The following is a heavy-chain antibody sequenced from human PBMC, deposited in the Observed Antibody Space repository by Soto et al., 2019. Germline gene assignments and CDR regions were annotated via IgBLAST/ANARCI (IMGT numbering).Heavy chain of an antibody. CDR1: GYTFTSYG. Sequence: ASVKVSCKASGYTFTSYGISWVRQAPGQGLEWMGWISAYNGNTNYAQKLQGRVTMATDTSTSTAYMELRSLRSDDTAVYYCAREGFMGYCSGGSCVDYYYYGMDVWGQGTTVTVSS. D-gene: IGHD2-15*01. V-gene: IGHV1-18*01. CDR2: ISAYNGNT. CDR3: AREGFMGYCSGGSCVDYYYYGMDV. J-gene: IGHJ6*02.